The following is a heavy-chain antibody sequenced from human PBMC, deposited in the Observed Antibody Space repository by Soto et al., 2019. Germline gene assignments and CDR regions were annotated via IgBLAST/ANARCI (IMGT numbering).Heavy chain of an antibody. CDR3: ARQRQAAAGTPLCWFDP. D-gene: IGHD6-13*01. J-gene: IGHJ5*02. CDR2: IYPGDSDT. CDR1: GYSFTSYW. Sequence: GESLKISCKGSGYSFTSYWIGWVRQMPGKGLEWMGIIYPGDSDTRYSPSFQGQVTISADKSISTAYLQWSSLKASDTAMYYCARQRQAAAGTPLCWFDPWGQGTLVTVSS. V-gene: IGHV5-51*01.